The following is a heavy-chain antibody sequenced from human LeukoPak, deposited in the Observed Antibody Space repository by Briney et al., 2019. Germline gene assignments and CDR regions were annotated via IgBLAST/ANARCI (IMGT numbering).Heavy chain of an antibody. Sequence: GGSLRLSCAASGFTFSSYAMNWVRQAPGKGLEWVSVITYSGDNTYYADSVKGRFTISRDNSKNTLYLQMNSLRAEDTAVYYCAKRLADYFDYWGQGALVTVSS. D-gene: IGHD5/OR15-5a*01. V-gene: IGHV3-23*01. CDR2: ITYSGDNT. J-gene: IGHJ4*02. CDR1: GFTFSSYA. CDR3: AKRLADYFDY.